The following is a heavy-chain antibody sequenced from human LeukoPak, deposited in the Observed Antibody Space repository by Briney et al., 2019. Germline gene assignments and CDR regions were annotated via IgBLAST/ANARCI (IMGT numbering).Heavy chain of an antibody. J-gene: IGHJ4*02. Sequence: PGGSLRLSCAASGFTFDDYAMHWVRQAPGKGLEWVSGLSWNSGSIGYADSVKGRFTISRDNTRHSLYLQMNSLRAEDTAIYYCASSLAAARDYWGQGTLVTVSS. D-gene: IGHD6-13*01. CDR1: GFTFDDYA. V-gene: IGHV3-9*01. CDR2: LSWNSGSI. CDR3: ASSLAAARDY.